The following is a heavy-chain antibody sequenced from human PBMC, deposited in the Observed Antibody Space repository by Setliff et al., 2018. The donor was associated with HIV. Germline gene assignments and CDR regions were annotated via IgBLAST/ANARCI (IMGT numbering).Heavy chain of an antibody. D-gene: IGHD3-10*01. CDR2: IYYSGST. Sequence: PSETLSLTCTVSGGSISSSNYCWGWIRQPPGKGLEWIGSIYYSGSTYYNPSLKSRVTISLDTSKNQFSLKLSSVTAADTAVYYCARGGAPSVGAYYYYYMDVWGKGTTVTVSS. J-gene: IGHJ6*03. V-gene: IGHV4-39*07. CDR3: ARGGAPSVGAYYYYYMDV. CDR1: GGSISSSNYC.